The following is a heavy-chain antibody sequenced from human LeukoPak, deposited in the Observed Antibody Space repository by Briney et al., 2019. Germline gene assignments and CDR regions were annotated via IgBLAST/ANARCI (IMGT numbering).Heavy chain of an antibody. J-gene: IGHJ4*02. CDR3: AKVPSGWYSNYFDY. CDR2: ISGSGGST. Sequence: GRSLRLSCAASGFTFSSYAMSWVRQAPGKGLEWVSAISGSGGSTYYADSVKGRFTISRDNSKNTLYLQMNSLRAEDTAVYYCAKVPSGWYSNYFDYWGQGTLVTVSS. D-gene: IGHD6-19*01. CDR1: GFTFSSYA. V-gene: IGHV3-23*01.